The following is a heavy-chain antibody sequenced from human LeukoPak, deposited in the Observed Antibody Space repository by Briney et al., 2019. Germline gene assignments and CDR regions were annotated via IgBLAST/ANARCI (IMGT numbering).Heavy chain of an antibody. J-gene: IGHJ4*02. D-gene: IGHD1-26*01. CDR3: ATDLVHRRWELLDRDQAYFDY. V-gene: IGHV1-46*01. CDR1: GYTFTSYY. Sequence: ASVKVSCKASGYTFTSYYMHWVRQAPGQGLEWMGIINPSGGSTSYAQKFQGRVTMTRDTSTSTVYMELSSLRSEDTAVYYCATDLVHRRWELLDRDQAYFDYWGQGTLVTVSS. CDR2: INPSGGST.